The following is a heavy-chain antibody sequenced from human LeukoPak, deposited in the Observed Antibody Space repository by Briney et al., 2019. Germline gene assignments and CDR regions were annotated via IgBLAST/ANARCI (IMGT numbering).Heavy chain of an antibody. CDR1: GGSISSYY. CDR3: GGGRFRELHYFDY. CDR2: IYYSGST. V-gene: IGHV4-59*01. J-gene: IGHJ4*02. D-gene: IGHD3-10*01. Sequence: SETLSLTCTASGGSISSYYLSWIRQPPGKGLEWVGYIYYSGSTNYNPALKRRVTISLNTSKNQFSLKLRPVTGAATAAYCCGGGRFRELHYFDYWRQETVVPVPS.